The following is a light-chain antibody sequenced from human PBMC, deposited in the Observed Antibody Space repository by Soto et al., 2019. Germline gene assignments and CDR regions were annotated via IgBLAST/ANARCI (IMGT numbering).Light chain of an antibody. J-gene: IGLJ1*01. CDR3: SSYTSTITLIV. Sequence: QSALTQPASVSGSPGQSITISCTGTSSDIGTYKYVSWYQQHPRKAPKLMIYEVANRPSGVSNRFSGSKSGNTDSLTISGLQTEDEADYYCSSYTSTITLIVFGTGTKVTVL. CDR2: EVA. CDR1: SSDIGTYKY. V-gene: IGLV2-14*01.